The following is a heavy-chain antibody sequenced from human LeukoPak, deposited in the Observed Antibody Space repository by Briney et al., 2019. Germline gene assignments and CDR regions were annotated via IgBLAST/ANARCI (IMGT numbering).Heavy chain of an antibody. CDR2: TYHRSKWYN. V-gene: IGHV6-1*01. CDR1: GDSVSSNSAA. D-gene: IGHD3-16*02. CDR3: ARIVGGSQDF. Sequence: SQTLSLTCAISGDSVSSNSAAWNRIRQSPSRGLEWLGRTYHRSKWYNDYAVSVKSRITINPDTSKNQFSLQLKSVTPEDTAVYYCARIVGGSQDFWGQGTLVTVSS. J-gene: IGHJ4*02.